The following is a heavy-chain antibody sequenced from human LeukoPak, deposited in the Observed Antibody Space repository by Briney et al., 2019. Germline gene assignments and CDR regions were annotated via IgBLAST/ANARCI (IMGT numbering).Heavy chain of an antibody. V-gene: IGHV4-34*01. CDR2: INHSGST. CDR1: GGSFSGYY. D-gene: IGHD3-10*01. J-gene: IGHJ4*02. CDR3: ARDPYYYGSGIWGYFDY. Sequence: KSSETLSLTCAVYGGSFSGYYWSWIRQPPGKGLEWIGEINHSGSTNYNPSLKSRVTISVDTSKNQFSLKLSSVTAADTAVYYCARDPYYYGSGIWGYFDYWGQGTLVTVSS.